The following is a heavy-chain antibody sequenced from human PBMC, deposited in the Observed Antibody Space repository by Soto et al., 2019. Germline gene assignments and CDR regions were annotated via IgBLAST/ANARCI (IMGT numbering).Heavy chain of an antibody. CDR3: ARSGYSSHGMDV. Sequence: GESLKISCQGSGYIFTTYWIGWVRQMPGKGLEWMGIIYPTDSDTRYSPSFQGQVTISADTSITTAYLQWSSLRASDTAVYYCARSGYSSHGMDVWGQGTTVTVSS. V-gene: IGHV5-51*01. CDR1: GYIFTTYW. J-gene: IGHJ6*02. CDR2: IYPTDSDT. D-gene: IGHD5-12*01.